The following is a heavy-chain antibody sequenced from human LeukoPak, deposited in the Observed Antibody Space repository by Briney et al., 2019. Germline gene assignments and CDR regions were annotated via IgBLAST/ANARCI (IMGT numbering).Heavy chain of an antibody. J-gene: IGHJ4*02. CDR2: ISGSGGST. CDR3: ASEIAAAGVFDY. V-gene: IGHV3-23*01. CDR1: GFTFSSYA. Sequence: GGSLRLSCAVSGFTFSSYAMSWVRQAPGKGLEWVSAISGSGGSTYYADSVKGRFTISRDNSKNTLYLQMNSLRAEDTAVYYCASEIAAAGVFDYWGQGTLVTVSS. D-gene: IGHD6-13*01.